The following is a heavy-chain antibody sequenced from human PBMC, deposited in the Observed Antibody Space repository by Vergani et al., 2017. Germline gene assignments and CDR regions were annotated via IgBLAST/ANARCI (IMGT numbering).Heavy chain of an antibody. J-gene: IGHJ4*02. V-gene: IGHV3-23*01. CDR2: ISGSGGST. CDR1: GFTFSSYA. D-gene: IGHD3-10*01. CDR3: AKVSRRITMVRGVAKAY. Sequence: EVQLLESGGGLVQTGGSLRLSCAASGFTFSSYAMSWVRQAPGKGLEWGSAISGSGGSTYYADSVKGRFTISRDNSKNTLYLQMNSLRAEDTAVYYCAKVSRRITMVRGVAKAYWGQGTLVTVSS.